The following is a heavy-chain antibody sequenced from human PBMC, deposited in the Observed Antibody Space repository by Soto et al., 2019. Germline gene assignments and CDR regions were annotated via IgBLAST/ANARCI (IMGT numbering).Heavy chain of an antibody. CDR1: GGSISSSSYY. Sequence: PSETLSLTCTVSGGSISSSSYYWGWIRQPPGKGLEWIGSIYYSGSTYYNPSLKSRVTISVDTSKNQFSLKLSSVTAADTAVYYCARHPSIAAAGDYYYYGMDVWGQGTTVT. CDR2: IYYSGST. CDR3: ARHPSIAAAGDYYYYGMDV. J-gene: IGHJ6*02. D-gene: IGHD6-13*01. V-gene: IGHV4-39*01.